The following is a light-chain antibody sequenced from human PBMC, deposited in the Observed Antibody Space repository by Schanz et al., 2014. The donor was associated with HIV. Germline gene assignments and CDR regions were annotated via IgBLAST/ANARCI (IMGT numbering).Light chain of an antibody. J-gene: IGLJ1*01. CDR3: CSYAGSYV. CDR2: YVS. Sequence: QSALTQPASVSGSPGQSITISCTGTRRDVRGYNYPPRYQQHPGKAPKLMVYYVSDRPSGVSNRFSGSKSGNTAFLTISGLQAEDEADYYCCSYAGSYVFGTGTKLT. CDR1: RRDVRGYNY. V-gene: IGLV2-14*01.